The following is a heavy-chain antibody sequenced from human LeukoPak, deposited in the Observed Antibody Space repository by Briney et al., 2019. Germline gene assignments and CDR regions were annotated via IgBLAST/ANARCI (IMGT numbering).Heavy chain of an antibody. J-gene: IGHJ3*02. CDR1: GYTFTSYD. D-gene: IGHD6-13*01. CDR2: MNPNSGYT. Sequence: GASVKVSCKASGYTFTSYDINWVRQATGQGLEWMGWMNPNSGYTGYAQKFQGRVTITRNTSISTAYMELSSLRSEDTAVYYCARWRIAAAEGAFDIWGQGTMVTVSS. V-gene: IGHV1-8*03. CDR3: ARWRIAAAEGAFDI.